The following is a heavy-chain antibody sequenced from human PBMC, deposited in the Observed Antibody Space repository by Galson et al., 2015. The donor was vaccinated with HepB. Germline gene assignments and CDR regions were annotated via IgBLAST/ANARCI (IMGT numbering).Heavy chain of an antibody. V-gene: IGHV3-23*01. D-gene: IGHD6-13*01. Sequence: SLRLSCAASGFTFSSYAMSWVRQAPGKGLEWVSAISGSGGSTYYADSVKGRFSISRDNSKNTLYLQMNSLRAEDTAVYYCAKATAGIADFDYWGQGTLVTVSS. CDR1: GFTFSSYA. CDR3: AKATAGIADFDY. J-gene: IGHJ4*02. CDR2: ISGSGGST.